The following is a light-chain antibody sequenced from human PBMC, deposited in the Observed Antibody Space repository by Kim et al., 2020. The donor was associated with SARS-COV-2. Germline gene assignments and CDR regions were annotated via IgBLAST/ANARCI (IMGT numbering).Light chain of an antibody. CDR1: KLGHKY. Sequence: SYELTQPPSVSVSPGQTASITCSGDKLGHKYVCWYQQKPGQSPVLVIYQDNKRPSGIPERFSGSNSGNTATLAISGTQAMDEADYYCQAWDSSAAVFGGG. CDR3: QAWDSSAAV. CDR2: QDN. J-gene: IGLJ3*02. V-gene: IGLV3-1*01.